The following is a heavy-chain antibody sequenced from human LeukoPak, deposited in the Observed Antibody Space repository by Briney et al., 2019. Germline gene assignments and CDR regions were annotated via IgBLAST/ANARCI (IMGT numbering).Heavy chain of an antibody. Sequence: GGSLRLSRAASGFTFSSYAMHWVRQAPGKGLEWVAVISYDGSNKYYADSVKGRFTISRDNSKNTLYLQMNSLRAEDTAVYYCAKGSSSLDYYGMDVWGQGTTVTVSS. CDR3: AKGSSSLDYYGMDV. V-gene: IGHV3-30-3*01. J-gene: IGHJ6*02. D-gene: IGHD6-13*01. CDR1: GFTFSSYA. CDR2: ISYDGSNK.